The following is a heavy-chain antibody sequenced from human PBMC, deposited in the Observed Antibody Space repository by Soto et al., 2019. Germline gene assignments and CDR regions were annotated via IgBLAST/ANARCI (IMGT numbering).Heavy chain of an antibody. V-gene: IGHV4-30-4*01. D-gene: IGHD2-2*02. CDR2: IYYSGST. Sequence: TSETLSLTCTVSCGSISSGDYYWSWIRQPPGKGLEWIGYIYYSGSTYYNPSLKSRVTISVDTSKNQFSLKLSSVTAADTAVYYCAREIAYCSSTSCYTWFDPWGQGTLVTVSS. CDR1: CGSISSGDYY. CDR3: AREIAYCSSTSCYTWFDP. J-gene: IGHJ5*02.